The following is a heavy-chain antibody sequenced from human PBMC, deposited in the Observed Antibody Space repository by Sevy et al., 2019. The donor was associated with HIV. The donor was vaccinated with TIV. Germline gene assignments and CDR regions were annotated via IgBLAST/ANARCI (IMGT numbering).Heavy chain of an antibody. V-gene: IGHV3-15*01. Sequence: GESLKISCAASGFTFSNAWMSWVRQAPGKGLEWVGRIKSKTDGGTTDYAAPVKGRFTISRDDSKNTLYLQMNSLKTEDTAVYYCTTDWDVPKGAFDIWGQGTMVTVSS. D-gene: IGHD1-26*01. CDR1: GFTFSNAW. CDR3: TTDWDVPKGAFDI. J-gene: IGHJ3*02. CDR2: IKSKTDGGTT.